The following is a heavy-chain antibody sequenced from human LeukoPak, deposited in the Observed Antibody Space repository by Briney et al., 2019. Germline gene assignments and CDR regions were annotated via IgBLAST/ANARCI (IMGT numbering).Heavy chain of an antibody. CDR2: ASSSDSTI. J-gene: IGHJ4*02. CDR3: AREAVAGAGFDY. V-gene: IGHV3-48*03. Sequence: WGSLRLSCAASGFTFNSYEMNWVRQAPGKGLEWVSYASSSDSTIDYADSVKGRFTISRDNAKNALYLQMNSLRAEDTAVYYCAREAVAGAGFDYWGREPWSPPP. D-gene: IGHD6-19*01. CDR1: GFTFNSYE.